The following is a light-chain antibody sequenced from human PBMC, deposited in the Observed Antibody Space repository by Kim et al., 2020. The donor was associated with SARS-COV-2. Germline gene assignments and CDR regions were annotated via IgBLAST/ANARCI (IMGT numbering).Light chain of an antibody. CDR2: GAS. Sequence: EKVMTQSPATLSVSPGERATLSCRASQSVSSDLAWYQQKPGRAPRLLIYGASTRATDIPARFSGSGSGTEFTLTISSLQSEDFAVYYCQQYSNWPLTFGQGTKVDIK. J-gene: IGKJ1*01. CDR3: QQYSNWPLT. V-gene: IGKV3-15*01. CDR1: QSVSSD.